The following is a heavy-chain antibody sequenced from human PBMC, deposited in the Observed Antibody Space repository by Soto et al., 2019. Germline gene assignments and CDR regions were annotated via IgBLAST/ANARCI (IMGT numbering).Heavy chain of an antibody. Sequence: SETLSLTCTVSGGSISSGGYYWSWIRQHPGKGLGWIGYIYYSGSTYYNPSLKSRVTISVDTSKNQFSLKLSSVTAADTAVYYCARDVVVRGFLEWLPRDYYYGMDVWGQGTTVTVSS. CDR2: IYYSGST. CDR3: ARDVVVRGFLEWLPRDYYYGMDV. J-gene: IGHJ6*02. V-gene: IGHV4-31*03. CDR1: GGSISSGGYY. D-gene: IGHD3-3*01.